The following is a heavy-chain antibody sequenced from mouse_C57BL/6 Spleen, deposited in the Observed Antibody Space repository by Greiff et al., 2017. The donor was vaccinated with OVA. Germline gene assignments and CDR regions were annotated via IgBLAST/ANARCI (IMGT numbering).Heavy chain of an antibody. CDR2: ISYDGSN. V-gene: IGHV3-6*01. J-gene: IGHJ1*03. CDR1: GYSITSGYY. D-gene: IGHD1-1*01. Sequence: EVKLEESGPGLVKPSQSLSLTCSVTGYSITSGYYWNWIRQFPGNKLEWMGYISYDGSNNYNPSLKNRISITRDTSKNQFFLKLNSVTTEDTATYYCARAPSYYGSSYGYFDVWGTGTTVTVSS. CDR3: ARAPSYYGSSYGYFDV.